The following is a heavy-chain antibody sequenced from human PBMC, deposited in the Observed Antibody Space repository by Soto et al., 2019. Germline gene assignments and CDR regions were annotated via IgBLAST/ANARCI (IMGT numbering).Heavy chain of an antibody. Sequence: SETLSLTCTVSGGSISSYYWSWIRQPPGKGLEWIGYIYYSGSTNYNPSRKSRVTISVDTSKDQFSLKLSSVTAADTAVYYCARARGGYCSSTSCPTNWFDPWGQGTLVTVSS. V-gene: IGHV4-59*01. CDR1: GGSISSYY. J-gene: IGHJ5*02. D-gene: IGHD2-2*01. CDR2: IYYSGST. CDR3: ARARGGYCSSTSCPTNWFDP.